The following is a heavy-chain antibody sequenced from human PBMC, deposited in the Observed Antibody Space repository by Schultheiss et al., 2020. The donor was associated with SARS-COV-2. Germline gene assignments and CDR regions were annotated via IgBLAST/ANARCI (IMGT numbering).Heavy chain of an antibody. D-gene: IGHD1/OR15-1a*01. V-gene: IGHV3-23*01. Sequence: GESLKISCAASGFTFSSYAMSWVRQAPGKGLEWVSAISGSGGSTYYADSVKGRFTISRDNSKNTLYLQMNSLRAEDTAVYYCARGRGTSFDYWGQGTLVTVAS. J-gene: IGHJ4*02. CDR1: GFTFSSYA. CDR2: ISGSGGST. CDR3: ARGRGTSFDY.